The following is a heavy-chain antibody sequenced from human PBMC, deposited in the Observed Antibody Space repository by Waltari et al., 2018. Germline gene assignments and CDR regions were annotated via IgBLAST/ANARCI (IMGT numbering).Heavy chain of an antibody. D-gene: IGHD3-16*02. CDR2: IRGSSRST. J-gene: IGHJ3*02. CDR1: GFTFGNSL. CDR3: AKVEGGIVTRYYALDI. V-gene: IGHV3-23*01. Sequence: EVQLLESGGGLVQPGGSLRLSCAASGFTFGNSLLLWVRQAPGKGLEWISGIRGSSRSTYYADSVKGRFTISRDNSKNTLYLQMNSLRVEDTAVYFCAKVEGGIVTRYYALDIWGQGTMVTVSS.